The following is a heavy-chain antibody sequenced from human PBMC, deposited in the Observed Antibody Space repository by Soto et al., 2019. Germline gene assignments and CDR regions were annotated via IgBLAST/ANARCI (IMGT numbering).Heavy chain of an antibody. CDR2: ISAYNGNT. CDR1: GYAFTRYG. V-gene: IGHV1-18*01. Sequence: VKVYWKASGYAFTRYGISWVRQAPGQGLEWMGWISAYNGNTNYAQKLQGRVTMTTDTSTSTAYMELRSLRSDDTAVYYCARDQAPNDYSGQGTLVTVPS. J-gene: IGHJ4*02. CDR3: ARDQAPNDY.